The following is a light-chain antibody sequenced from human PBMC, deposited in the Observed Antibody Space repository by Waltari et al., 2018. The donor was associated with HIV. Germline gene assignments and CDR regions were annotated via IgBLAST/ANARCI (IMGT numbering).Light chain of an antibody. CDR3: QFLDSFPL. CDR1: LGISSY. J-gene: IGKJ4*01. CDR2: AAS. Sequence: DIQLTQSPSFLSASVGDRVPITCRASLGISSYLAWHQHKPGEAPRLLIYAASTLQDGVPSRFSGSASGTEFTLTISSLQPEDFATYYCQFLDSFPLFGGGTKVEVK. V-gene: IGKV1-9*01.